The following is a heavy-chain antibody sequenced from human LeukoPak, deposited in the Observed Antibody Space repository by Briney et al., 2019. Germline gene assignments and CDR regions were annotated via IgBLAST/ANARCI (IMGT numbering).Heavy chain of an antibody. CDR3: ARERRGSSVFGYYYYYMDV. D-gene: IGHD6-6*01. CDR2: IYSSGTT. CDR1: GGSISSDDFY. Sequence: SETLSLTCTVSGGSISSDDFYWSWIRQPAGKGLEWIGRIYSSGTTNYNPSLKSRVTISVDTSKSQFSLGLSSVTAADPAVYYCARERRGSSVFGYYYYYMDVWGKGTTVTVSS. J-gene: IGHJ6*03. V-gene: IGHV4-61*02.